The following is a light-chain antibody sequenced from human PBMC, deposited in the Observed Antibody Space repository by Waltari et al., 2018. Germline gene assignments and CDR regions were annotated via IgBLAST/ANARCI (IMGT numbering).Light chain of an antibody. Sequence: QSALTQPPSVSASPGQSVTISCSGTSSAVGTYNRVSWYQQPPGTAPKLIIFDLSSRPSGVPDRFSGSKSGSTASLTISGLQAEDEGDYYCSSYTPSGTLVFGGGTKLTVL. J-gene: IGLJ2*01. CDR3: SSYTPSGTLV. V-gene: IGLV2-18*02. CDR1: SSAVGTYNR. CDR2: DLS.